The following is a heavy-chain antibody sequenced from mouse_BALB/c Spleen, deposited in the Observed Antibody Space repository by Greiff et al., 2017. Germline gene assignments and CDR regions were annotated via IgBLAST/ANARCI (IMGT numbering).Heavy chain of an antibody. Sequence: QVHVKQSGAELVRPGTSVKISCKASGYTFTNYWLGWVKQRPGHGLEWIGDIYPGGGYTNYNEKFKGKATLTADTSSSTAYMQLSSLTSEDSAVYFCARDGYDGAWFAYWGQGTLVTVSA. D-gene: IGHD2-2*01. CDR3: ARDGYDGAWFAY. V-gene: IGHV1-63*02. CDR2: IYPGGGYT. CDR1: GYTFTNYW. J-gene: IGHJ3*01.